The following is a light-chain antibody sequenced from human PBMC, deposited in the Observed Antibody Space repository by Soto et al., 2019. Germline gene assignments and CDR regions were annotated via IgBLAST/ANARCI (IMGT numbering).Light chain of an antibody. V-gene: IGKV3-11*01. CDR3: QQRTNWLT. CDR2: DAS. Sequence: EIVLTQSPATLSLSPGERATLSCRASQNVSTYLAWYQQKPGQAPRLLIYDASNRATGIPARFSGSGSGTDFTLTISSLEPEDFAEYYCQQRTNWLTFGPGTKVDIK. CDR1: QNVSTY. J-gene: IGKJ3*01.